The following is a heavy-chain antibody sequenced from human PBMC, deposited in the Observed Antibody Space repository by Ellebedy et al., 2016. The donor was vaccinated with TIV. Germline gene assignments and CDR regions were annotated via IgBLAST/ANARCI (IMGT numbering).Heavy chain of an antibody. CDR3: AKDLEYSSSSDY. V-gene: IGHV3-23*01. CDR1: GFTFSSYV. D-gene: IGHD6-6*01. CDR2: ISVSGGTT. Sequence: GESLKISCAASGFTFSSYVMAWFRQAPGKGLEWVSTISVSGGTTYYADSVKGRFTISRDNSKNTLYLQMNSLSVEDTAVYYCAKDLEYSSSSDYWGQGTLVTVSS. J-gene: IGHJ4*02.